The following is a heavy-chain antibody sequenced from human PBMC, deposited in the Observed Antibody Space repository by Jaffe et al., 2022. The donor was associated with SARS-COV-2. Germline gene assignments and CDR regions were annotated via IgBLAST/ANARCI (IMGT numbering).Heavy chain of an antibody. D-gene: IGHD1-1*01. V-gene: IGHV3-7*01. CDR2: IKQDGSEK. J-gene: IGHJ4*02. Sequence: EEQLVESGGGLVQPGGSLRLSCAASGFSFSTYGMTWVRQAPEKGLEWVATIKQDGSEKYYVDSVKGRFTISRDNAKNSLFLEMNSLRVEDTAVYHCARRGTTGNWVGRWGQGTLVTVSS. CDR1: GFSFSTYG. CDR3: ARRGTTGNWVGR.